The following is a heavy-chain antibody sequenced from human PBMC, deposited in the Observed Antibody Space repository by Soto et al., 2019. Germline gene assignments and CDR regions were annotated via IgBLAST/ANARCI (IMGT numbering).Heavy chain of an antibody. V-gene: IGHV3-33*01. CDR2: IWYDGSNK. CDR1: GFTFSSYG. J-gene: IGHJ6*02. CDR3: ERERLGIVAYYGMDV. D-gene: IGHD3-16*02. Sequence: QVQLVESGGGVVQPGRSLRLSCAASGFTFSSYGMHWVRQAPGKGLEWVAVIWYDGSNKYYAYSVKGRFTISRDNSRDTIYLQMNRLGAEDTAVYYCERERLGIVAYYGMDVWGQGTTVTVSS.